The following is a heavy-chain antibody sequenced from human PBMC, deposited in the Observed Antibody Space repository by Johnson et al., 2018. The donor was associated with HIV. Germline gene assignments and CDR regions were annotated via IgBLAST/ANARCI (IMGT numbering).Heavy chain of an antibody. CDR3: AKERAYIRTFDI. Sequence: QVQLVESGGGLVQPGGSLRLSCAASGFTFSSYAMHWVRQAPGKGLEWVALISYDGSNKYYADSVKGRFTISRDNSKNTLFLQMNSLRAEDTAVYYCAKERAYIRTFDIWGQGTMVTVSS. V-gene: IGHV3-30*14. J-gene: IGHJ3*02. D-gene: IGHD5-18*01. CDR1: GFTFSSYA. CDR2: ISYDGSNK.